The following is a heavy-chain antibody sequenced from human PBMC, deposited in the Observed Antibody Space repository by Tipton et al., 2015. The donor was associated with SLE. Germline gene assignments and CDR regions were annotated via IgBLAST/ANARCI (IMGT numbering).Heavy chain of an antibody. CDR2: IYYSGST. V-gene: IGHV4-59*01. CDR3: ARERSSTPYYYYYMDF. D-gene: IGHD2-2*01. CDR1: GGSISSYY. Sequence: TLSLTCTVSGGSISSYYWSWIRQPPGKGLERIGYIYYSGSTNYNPSLKSRVTISVDTSKNQFSLKLSSVTAADTAVYYCARERSSTPYYYYYMDFWGKGTTVTVSS. J-gene: IGHJ6*03.